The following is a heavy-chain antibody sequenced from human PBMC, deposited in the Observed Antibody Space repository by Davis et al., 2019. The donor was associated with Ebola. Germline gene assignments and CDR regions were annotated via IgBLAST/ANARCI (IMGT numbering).Heavy chain of an antibody. J-gene: IGHJ4*02. D-gene: IGHD3-16*01. CDR1: GFTVSSNH. CDR2: ISSDGSYI. Sequence: GGSLRLSCTASGFTVSSNHMNWVRQAPGKGLDWVSSISSDGSYIFYADSAKGRFTISRDNAKNSLYLQMNSLKAEDTAVYFCATSESFFDYAAYFHYWGQGTLLTVSS. V-gene: IGHV3-21*06. CDR3: ATSESFFDYAAYFHY.